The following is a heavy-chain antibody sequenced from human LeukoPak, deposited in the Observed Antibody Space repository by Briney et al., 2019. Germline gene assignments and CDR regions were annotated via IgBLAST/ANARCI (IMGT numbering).Heavy chain of an antibody. Sequence: PSETLSLICAVYGGSFSGYYWSWIRQPPGKGLEWIGEINHSGSTNYNPSLKSRVTIPVDTSKNQFSLKLSSVTAADTAVYYCARGGKYGCSGGSCYSDYWGQGTLVTVSA. CDR2: INHSGST. D-gene: IGHD2-15*01. V-gene: IGHV4-34*01. CDR1: GGSFSGYY. J-gene: IGHJ4*02. CDR3: ARGGKYGCSGGSCYSDY.